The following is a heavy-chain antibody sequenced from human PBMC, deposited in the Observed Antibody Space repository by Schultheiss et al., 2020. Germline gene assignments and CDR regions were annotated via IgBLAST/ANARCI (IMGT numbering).Heavy chain of an antibody. J-gene: IGHJ6*03. Sequence: SETLSLTCTVSGGSISSGGYFWSWLRQPPGKGLEWIGYIYYSGSTSYNPSLKSRVIMSVDTSKNQFSLKLSSVTAADTAVYYCARDTRGGSSMDVWGKGTTVTVSS. CDR2: IYYSGST. CDR3: ARDTRGGSSMDV. D-gene: IGHD1-26*01. V-gene: IGHV4-61*08. CDR1: GGSISSGGYF.